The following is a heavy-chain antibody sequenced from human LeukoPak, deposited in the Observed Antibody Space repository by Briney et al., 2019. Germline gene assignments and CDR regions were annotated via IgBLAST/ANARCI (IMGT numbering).Heavy chain of an antibody. J-gene: IGHJ4*02. CDR1: GGSFSGYY. CDR2: INHSGST. D-gene: IGHD6-19*01. CDR3: ARGSDAGIGVAIDY. Sequence: SETLSLTCAVYGGSFSGYYWSWIRQPPGKGLEWIGEINHSGSTNYNPSLKSRVTISVDTSKNQFSLKLSSVTAADTAVYNCARGSDAGIGVAIDYWGQGTLVTVSS. V-gene: IGHV4-34*01.